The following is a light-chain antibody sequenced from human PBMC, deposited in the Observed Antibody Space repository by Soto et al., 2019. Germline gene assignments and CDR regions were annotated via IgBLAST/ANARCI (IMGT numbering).Light chain of an antibody. V-gene: IGLV2-23*01. Sequence: QSVLTQPASVSGSPGQSITISCTGTSSDVGSYNLVSWYQQHPGKAPKLMIYEGSKRPSGVSNRFSGSKSGNTASLTISGLQADDEADYYCCSYAGSSIHVVFGGGTKLTVL. CDR3: CSYAGSSIHVV. CDR1: SSDVGSYNL. J-gene: IGLJ2*01. CDR2: EGS.